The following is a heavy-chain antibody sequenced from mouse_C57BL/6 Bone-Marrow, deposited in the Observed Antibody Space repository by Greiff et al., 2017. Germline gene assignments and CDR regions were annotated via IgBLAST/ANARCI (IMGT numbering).Heavy chain of an antibody. D-gene: IGHD2-2*01. CDR3: ARKGVTTGYYAMDY. Sequence: QVQLQQSGPGLVQPSQSLSITCTVSGFSLTSYGVHWVRQSPGKGLEWLGVIWSGGSTDYNAAFISRLSISKDNSKSQVFFKMNSLQAYDTAIYYCARKGVTTGYYAMDYWGQGTSVTVSS. V-gene: IGHV2-2*01. CDR2: IWSGGST. J-gene: IGHJ4*01. CDR1: GFSLTSYG.